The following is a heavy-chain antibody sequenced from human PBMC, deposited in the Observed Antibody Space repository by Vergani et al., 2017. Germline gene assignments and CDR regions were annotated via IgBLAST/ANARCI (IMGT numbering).Heavy chain of an antibody. CDR2: VYYTGST. J-gene: IGHJ6*02. CDR3: ARQPGCGDDCFYGMDV. V-gene: IGHV4-59*08. D-gene: IGHD2-21*01. Sequence: QVQLQESGPGLVKPSETLSLTCTVSGAAIKDFYWSWFRQPPGKGLEWIGYVYYTGSTTYNPSLKSRVTISVDTSKNQFSLKLISATAADTAVYYCARQPGCGDDCFYGMDVWGQGTTVTVSS. CDR1: GAAIKDFY.